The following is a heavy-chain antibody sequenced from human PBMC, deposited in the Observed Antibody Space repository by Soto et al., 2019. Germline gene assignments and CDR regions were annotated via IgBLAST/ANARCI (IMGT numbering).Heavy chain of an antibody. Sequence: QVQLVESGGGVVQPGRSLRLSCAASGFTFSSYAMHWVRQAPGKGLEWVAVISYDGSNKYYADSLKGRFTISRDNSKNTLYLQMNSLRAEDTAVYYCARGMTTVTNCDYWGQGTLVTVSS. CDR3: ARGMTTVTNCDY. CDR1: GFTFSSYA. D-gene: IGHD4-17*01. V-gene: IGHV3-30-3*01. J-gene: IGHJ4*02. CDR2: ISYDGSNK.